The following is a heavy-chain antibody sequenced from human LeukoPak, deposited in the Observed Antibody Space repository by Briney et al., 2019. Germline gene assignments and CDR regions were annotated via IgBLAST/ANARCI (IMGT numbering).Heavy chain of an antibody. V-gene: IGHV3-30*18. J-gene: IGHJ4*02. Sequence: GGFLRLSCAASGFTFGTYGMHWVRQAPGKGLEWVAVISHDGVDKYYADSVKGRFTISRDNSKSTLYLQMNSLRAEDTAVYYCAKDLQTYYYGSGSYNLFDYWGQGTLVTVSS. CDR1: GFTFGTYG. CDR3: AKDLQTYYYGSGSYNLFDY. CDR2: ISHDGVDK. D-gene: IGHD3-10*01.